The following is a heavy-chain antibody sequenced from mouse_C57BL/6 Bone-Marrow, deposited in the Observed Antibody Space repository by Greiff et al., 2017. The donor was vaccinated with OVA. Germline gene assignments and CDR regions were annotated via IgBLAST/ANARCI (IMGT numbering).Heavy chain of an antibody. V-gene: IGHV14-4*01. CDR2: IDPENGDT. Sequence: VQLKESGAELVRPGASVKLSCTASGFNIKDDYMHWVKQRPEQGLEWIGWIDPENGDTEYASKFQGKATITADTSSNSAYLQLSSLTSEDTDVYYCTSYGNFAYWGQGTTLTVSS. CDR3: TSYGNFAY. J-gene: IGHJ2*01. CDR1: GFNIKDDY. D-gene: IGHD2-1*01.